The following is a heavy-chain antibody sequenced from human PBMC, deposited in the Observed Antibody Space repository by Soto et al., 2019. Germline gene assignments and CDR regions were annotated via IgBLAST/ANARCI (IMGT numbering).Heavy chain of an antibody. Sequence: QVQVVESGGGVVQPGTSLRLSCEASGYTFSRYGMSWVRQAPGKGLEWVAVISFDGSGKYYADSVKGRFTISRDNSKNTLYLQMNRLRAADTAVYYCAALAATVPAEWGQGTLVTVSS. CDR3: AALAATVPAE. J-gene: IGHJ4*02. CDR2: ISFDGSGK. D-gene: IGHD6-13*01. CDR1: GYTFSRYG. V-gene: IGHV3-30*03.